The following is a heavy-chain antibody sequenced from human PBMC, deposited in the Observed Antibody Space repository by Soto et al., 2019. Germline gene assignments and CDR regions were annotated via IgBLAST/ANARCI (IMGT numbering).Heavy chain of an antibody. J-gene: IGHJ6*02. D-gene: IGHD6-13*01. CDR3: ANNIAAAGTYYYYGMDV. Sequence: GWSLRLSCASSVFTFISYAMRWVRQAPGKGLEWVSAISGSGGSTYYADSVKGRFTISRDNSKNTLYLQMNSLRAEDTAVYYCANNIAAAGTYYYYGMDVWGQGTTVTVS. CDR2: ISGSGGST. V-gene: IGHV3-23*01. CDR1: VFTFISYA.